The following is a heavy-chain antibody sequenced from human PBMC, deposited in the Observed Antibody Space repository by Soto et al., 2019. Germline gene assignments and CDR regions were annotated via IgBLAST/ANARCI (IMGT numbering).Heavy chain of an antibody. D-gene: IGHD3-16*01. CDR1: GGSISISSYQ. Sequence: PSETLSLTCTVCGGSISISSYQWAWIRQPPEKGLEWIGSMYYSGSTYYNPSLKSRVTMSVDTSKNQFSLKLSSVTAADTAVYYCARLGGIDYWGQGILVTVSS. CDR2: MYYSGST. CDR3: ARLGGIDY. J-gene: IGHJ4*02. V-gene: IGHV4-39*01.